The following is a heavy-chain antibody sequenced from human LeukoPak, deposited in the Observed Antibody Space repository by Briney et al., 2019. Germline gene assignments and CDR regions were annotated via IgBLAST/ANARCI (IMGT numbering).Heavy chain of an antibody. Sequence: GGSLRLSCAASGFTVSSNYMSWVRQAPGKGLEWVSVIYSGGSTYYADSVKGRFTISRDNSKNMLYLQMNSLRAEDTAVYYCARERRRYCSSTSCYRGPYYYYGMDVWGQGTTVTVSS. CDR1: GFTVSSNY. CDR2: IYSGGST. V-gene: IGHV3-66*01. D-gene: IGHD2-2*01. CDR3: ARERRRYCSSTSCYRGPYYYYGMDV. J-gene: IGHJ6*02.